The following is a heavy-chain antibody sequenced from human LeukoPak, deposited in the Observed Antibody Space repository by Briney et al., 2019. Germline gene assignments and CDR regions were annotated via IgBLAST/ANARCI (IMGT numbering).Heavy chain of an antibody. D-gene: IGHD2-2*01. CDR2: IYSGGST. V-gene: IGHV3-53*01. CDR1: GFTFSSNY. J-gene: IGHJ4*02. Sequence: QPGGSLRLSCAASGFTFSSNYMSWVRQAPGKGLEWVSVIYSGGSTYYADSVKGRFTISRDNSKNTLYLQMNSLRAEDTAVYYCARSQGYQLPFDYWGQGTLVTVSS. CDR3: ARSQGYQLPFDY.